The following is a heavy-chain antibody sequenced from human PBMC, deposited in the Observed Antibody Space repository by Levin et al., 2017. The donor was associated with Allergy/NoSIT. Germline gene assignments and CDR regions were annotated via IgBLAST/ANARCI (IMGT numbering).Heavy chain of an antibody. D-gene: IGHD2-15*01. CDR1: GFTFTSYY. CDR3: TRARGWSDFDY. Sequence: ASVKVSCKASGFTFTSYYMHWVRQAPGQGLEWMGIINPNGGTTSYAQNFQGRVTLTSDTSTSTVYMELSSLSSEDTAVCYCTRARGWSDFDYWGQGTLLTVSS. J-gene: IGHJ4*02. CDR2: INPNGGTT. V-gene: IGHV1-46*01.